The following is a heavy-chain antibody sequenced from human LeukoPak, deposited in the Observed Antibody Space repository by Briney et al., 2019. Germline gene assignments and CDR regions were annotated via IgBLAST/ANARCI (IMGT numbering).Heavy chain of an antibody. CDR3: ARRLRETTDFDY. CDR1: GFTFSSSW. V-gene: IGHV3-7*01. CDR2: IKQDGSEK. J-gene: IGHJ4*02. Sequence: GGSLRLSCAASGFTFSSSWMSWVRQAPGKGLEWVANIKQDGSEKYYVDSVKGRFTISRDNAMNSLSLQMNSLRAEDTAVYYCARRLRETTDFDYWGQGTLVTVSS. D-gene: IGHD1-14*01.